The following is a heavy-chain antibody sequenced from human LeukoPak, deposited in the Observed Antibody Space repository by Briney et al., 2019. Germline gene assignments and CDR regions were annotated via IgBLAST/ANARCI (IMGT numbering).Heavy chain of an antibody. CDR1: GGSVSSGSCY. J-gene: IGHJ5*02. V-gene: IGHV4-30-4*08. Sequence: SETLSLTCTVSGGSVSSGSCYWSWIRQPPGKGLEWIGYIYYSGSTYYNPSLKSRVTISVDTSKNQFSLKLSSVTAADTAVYYCARRRGYSYGNWFDPWGQGTLVTVSS. D-gene: IGHD5-18*01. CDR2: IYYSGST. CDR3: ARRRGYSYGNWFDP.